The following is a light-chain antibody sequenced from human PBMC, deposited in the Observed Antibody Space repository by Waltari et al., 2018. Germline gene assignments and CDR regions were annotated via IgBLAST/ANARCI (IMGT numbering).Light chain of an antibody. CDR3: QQYEGSVVT. J-gene: IGKJ4*01. CDR2: GAS. V-gene: IGKV3-20*01. CDR1: QTITGSW. Sequence: EIVLTQSPGTLSVSPGERVTVSCRASQTITGSWLTWYHQKPGQAPRTPIYGASNRAPGIPDRCSGRGSGADFSLSTSRLEPEDAAVYYGQQYEGSVVTFGGGTKVEIK.